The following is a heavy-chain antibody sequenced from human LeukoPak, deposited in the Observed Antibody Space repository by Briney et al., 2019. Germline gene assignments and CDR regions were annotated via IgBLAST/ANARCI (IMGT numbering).Heavy chain of an antibody. CDR1: GGSVSSYY. D-gene: IGHD4-17*01. CDR2: IYYSGST. CDR3: ARTTVTRPEFDY. V-gene: IGHV4-59*02. J-gene: IGHJ4*02. Sequence: SETLSLTCTVSGGSVSSYYWTWIRQPPGKGLEWIGYIYYSGSTNYNPSLQSRVTISVDTSKNQFSLKLSSVTSADTAVYYCARTTVTRPEFDYWGQGTLVTVSS.